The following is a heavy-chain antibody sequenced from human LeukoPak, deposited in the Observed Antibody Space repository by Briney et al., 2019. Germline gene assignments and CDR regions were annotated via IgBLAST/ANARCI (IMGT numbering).Heavy chain of an antibody. J-gene: IGHJ4*02. CDR1: GYTFTGYY. CDR3: ARDDDYSNYPPDY. V-gene: IGHV1-2*02. CDR2: INPNSGGT. D-gene: IGHD4-11*01. Sequence: ASVKVSCKASGYTFTGYYMHWVRQAPGQGLEWMGWINPNSGGTNYAQKFQGRVTMTTDTSTSTAYMELRSLRSDDTAVYYCARDDDYSNYPPDYWGQGTLVTVSS.